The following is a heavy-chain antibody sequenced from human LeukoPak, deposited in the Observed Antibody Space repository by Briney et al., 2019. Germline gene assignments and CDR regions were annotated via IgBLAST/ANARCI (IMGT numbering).Heavy chain of an antibody. V-gene: IGHV3-53*01. CDR1: GFTVSSNY. J-gene: IGHJ4*02. CDR2: IYSGGST. Sequence: PGGSLTLSCAASGFTVSSNYMSWVSQAPGKGLEWVSVIYSGGSTYYADSVKGRFTISRDNSKNTLYLQMNSLRAEDTAVYYCSGSYYFDYWGQGTLVTVSS. CDR3: SGSYYFDY.